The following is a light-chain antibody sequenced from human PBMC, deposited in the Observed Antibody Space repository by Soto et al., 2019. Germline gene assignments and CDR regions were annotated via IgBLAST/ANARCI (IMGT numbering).Light chain of an antibody. CDR1: SSDVGSYNS. V-gene: IGLV2-23*01. J-gene: IGLJ1*01. CDR3: CSYAGNPYV. Sequence: QSSLTQPASVSGSAGQSIAIACTGTSSDVGSYNSVSWYQQHPGKAPKLMIYEGSKRPSGVSDRFSGSKSGNTASLTISGLQAEDEADYYCCSYAGNPYVFGTGTKVNVL. CDR2: EGS.